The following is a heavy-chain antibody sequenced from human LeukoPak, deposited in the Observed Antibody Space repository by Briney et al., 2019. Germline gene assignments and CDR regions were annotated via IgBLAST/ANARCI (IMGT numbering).Heavy chain of an antibody. D-gene: IGHD3-22*01. J-gene: IGHJ4*02. CDR2: ISWNSGSI. CDR1: GFTFDDYA. Sequence: PGRSLRLSCAASGFTFDDYAMHWVRQAPGKGLEWVSGISWNSGSIGYADSVKGRFTISRDNAKNSVFLQMKSLRAEDTALYYCASLPYYYDSSGYPTFDYWGQGTLVTVSS. V-gene: IGHV3-9*01. CDR3: ASLPYYYDSSGYPTFDY.